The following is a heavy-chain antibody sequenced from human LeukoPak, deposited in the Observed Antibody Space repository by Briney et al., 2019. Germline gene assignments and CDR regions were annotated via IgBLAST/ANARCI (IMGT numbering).Heavy chain of an antibody. CDR3: ARDRSIQLWLGYYDSSGYYARYYFDY. Sequence: SETLSLTCTVSGGSISSYYWSWIRQPPGKGVEWIGYIYYSGSTNYNPSLKSRVTISVDTSKNQFSLKLSSVTAADTAVYYCARDRSIQLWLGYYDSSGYYARYYFDYWGQGTLVTVSS. CDR2: IYYSGST. D-gene: IGHD3-22*01. J-gene: IGHJ4*02. CDR1: GGSISSYY. V-gene: IGHV4-59*12.